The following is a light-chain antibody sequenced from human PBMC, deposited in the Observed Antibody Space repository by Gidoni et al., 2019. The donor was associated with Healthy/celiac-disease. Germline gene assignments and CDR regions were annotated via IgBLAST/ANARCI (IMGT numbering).Light chain of an antibody. CDR3: QQYNSYSLT. J-gene: IGKJ3*01. CDR1: QSVSSS. V-gene: IGKV3-15*01. Sequence: DIEMTQSPSTLSVSPGERATLSCRASQSVSSSLAWYQQKPGQAPRLLIYGASTLDTGIPSRFSGSGSGTEFTLTISSLQSEDFAIYYCQQYNSYSLTFGHGTKVDIK. CDR2: GAS.